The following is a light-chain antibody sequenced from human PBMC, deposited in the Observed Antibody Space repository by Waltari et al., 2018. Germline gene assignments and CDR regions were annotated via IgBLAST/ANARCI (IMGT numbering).Light chain of an antibody. CDR1: SSDVGAYNY. CDR2: DVS. V-gene: IGLV2-14*03. J-gene: IGLJ2*01. Sequence: QSALTQPASVSGSPGQSITISCTGTSSDVGAYNYVSWYQQHPGKVPKLIIYDVSHRPSGVSVRFSVSKSDNTASLTISGLQAEDEADYYCISYTTSDTMIFGGGTKLTVL. CDR3: ISYTTSDTMI.